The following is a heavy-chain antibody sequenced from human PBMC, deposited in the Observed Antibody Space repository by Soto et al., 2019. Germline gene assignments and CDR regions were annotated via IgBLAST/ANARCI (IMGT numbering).Heavy chain of an antibody. V-gene: IGHV1-69*13. CDR3: ARVRITISTYYYYGMDV. CDR1: VGTFSSYA. Sequence: SVKFSCEASVGTFSSYAISWVRQAPGQGLEWMGGIIPIFGTANYAQKFQGRVTITADESTSTAYMELSSLRSEDTAVYYCARVRITISTYYYYGMDVWGQGTTVTVSS. J-gene: IGHJ6*02. CDR2: IIPIFGTA. D-gene: IGHD3-9*01.